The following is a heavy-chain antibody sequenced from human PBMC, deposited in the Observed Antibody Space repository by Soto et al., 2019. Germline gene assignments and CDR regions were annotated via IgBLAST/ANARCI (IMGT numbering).Heavy chain of an antibody. CDR1: GGTFGTSG. CDR2: IVPLFGTT. J-gene: IGHJ2*01. D-gene: IGHD3-22*01. V-gene: IGHV1-69*06. Sequence: QLQLVQSGAELKEPGSSVKVSCKASGGTFGTSGVSWVRQVPGRGLEWMGRIVPLFGTTDYVQKFQGRVPMTADTSTCTAYMELDSLTSDDTAFYYCARVAANYYESRGLFKPYWYLDIWGHGTLVTVS. CDR3: ARVAANYYESRGLFKPYWYLDI.